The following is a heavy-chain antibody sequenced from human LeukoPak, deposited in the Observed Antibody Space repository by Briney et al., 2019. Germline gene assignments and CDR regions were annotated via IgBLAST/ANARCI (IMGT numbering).Heavy chain of an antibody. V-gene: IGHV4-34*01. D-gene: IGHD6-19*01. Sequence: TSETLSLTCAVYGGSFSGYYWSWIRQPPGKGLEWIGGINHSGSTNYNPSLKSRVTISVDTSKNQFSLKLSSVTAADTAVYYCARGRGAVASWGQGTLVTVSS. CDR3: ARGRGAVAS. CDR1: GGSFSGYY. CDR2: INHSGST. J-gene: IGHJ5*02.